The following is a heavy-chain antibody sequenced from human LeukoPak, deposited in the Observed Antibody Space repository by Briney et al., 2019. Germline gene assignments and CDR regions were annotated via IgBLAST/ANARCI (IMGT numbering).Heavy chain of an antibody. Sequence: GGSLRLSCAASGFTFSSYAMSWVRQAPGKGLEWVSAISGRGGSTYYADSLKGRFTNSRDNSKNRLYLKMNSLRAEDTAVYYCAKDDYDSSGPNYFDSRGQGTLVTVSS. CDR2: ISGRGGST. V-gene: IGHV3-23*01. J-gene: IGHJ4*02. CDR3: AKDDYDSSGPNYFDS. D-gene: IGHD3-22*01. CDR1: GFTFSSYA.